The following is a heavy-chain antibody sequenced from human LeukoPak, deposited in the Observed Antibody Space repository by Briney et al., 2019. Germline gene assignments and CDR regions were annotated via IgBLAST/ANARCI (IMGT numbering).Heavy chain of an antibody. CDR3: ARAGSGYSGYGYY. Sequence: ASVKVSCKASGYTFTGYYMHWVRQAPGQGLEWMGWINPNSGGTNYAQKFQGRVTMTRDTSISIAYMELSRLRSDDTAVYYCARAGSGYSGYGYYWGQGTLVTVSS. V-gene: IGHV1-2*02. CDR2: INPNSGGT. CDR1: GYTFTGYY. J-gene: IGHJ4*02. D-gene: IGHD5-12*01.